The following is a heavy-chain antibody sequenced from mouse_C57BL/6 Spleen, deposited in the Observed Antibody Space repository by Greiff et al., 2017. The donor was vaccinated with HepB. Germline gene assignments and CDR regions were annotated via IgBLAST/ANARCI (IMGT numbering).Heavy chain of an antibody. Sequence: VQLQQPGAELVRPGSSVKLSCKASGYTFTSYWMHWVKQRPIQGLEWIGNIDPSDSETHYNQKFKDKATLTVDKSSSTAYMQLSSLTSEDSAVYYCARGDTTRVYYYAMDYWGQGTSVTVSS. CDR2: IDPSDSET. CDR3: ARGDTTRVYYYAMDY. CDR1: GYTFTSYW. V-gene: IGHV1-52*01. D-gene: IGHD2-12*01. J-gene: IGHJ4*01.